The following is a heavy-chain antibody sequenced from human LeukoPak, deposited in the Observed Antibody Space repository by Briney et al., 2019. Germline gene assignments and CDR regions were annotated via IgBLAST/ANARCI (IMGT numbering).Heavy chain of an antibody. CDR1: GFTFSYYY. CDR2: IRNKANGGTT. Sequence: GGSLRLSCAASGFTFSYYYMRGVRQAPGKWLEWVGLIRNKANGGTTEWTTSVKDRFTISRDDSKSITYLQMKSLKTEDTAVYYCSRGSYYSNAFDIWGQGTMVTVSS. J-gene: IGHJ3*02. D-gene: IGHD3-22*01. V-gene: IGHV3-22*01. CDR3: SRGSYYSNAFDI.